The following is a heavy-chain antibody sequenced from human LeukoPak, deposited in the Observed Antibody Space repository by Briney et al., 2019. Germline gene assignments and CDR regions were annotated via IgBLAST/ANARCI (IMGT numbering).Heavy chain of an antibody. V-gene: IGHV4-61*02. CDR3: AREKGYYYDSSGYHPIDY. Sequence: SQTLSLTCTVSGGSISSGSYYLSWIRQPAGKGLEWIGRIYTSGSTNYNPSLKSRVTISVDTSKNQFSLKLSSVTAADTAVYYCAREKGYYYDSSGYHPIDYWGQGTLVTVSS. J-gene: IGHJ4*02. D-gene: IGHD3-22*01. CDR2: IYTSGST. CDR1: GGSISSGSYY.